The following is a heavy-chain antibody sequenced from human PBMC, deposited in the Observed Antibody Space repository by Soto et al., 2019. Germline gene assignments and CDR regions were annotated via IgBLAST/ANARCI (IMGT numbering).Heavy chain of an antibody. Sequence: QVQLVQSGAEVKKPGSSVKVSCKASGGTFSSYAISWVRQAPGQGLEWMGGIIPIFGTANYAQKFQGRVTISGVESTSPAYMKMSSLRSEDTAVYYCPRQLEFLEHVGFEHWGQGTLVTVSS. V-gene: IGHV1-69*01. J-gene: IGHJ5*02. CDR2: IIPIFGTA. CDR3: PRQLEFLEHVGFEH. D-gene: IGHD3-3*02. CDR1: GGTFSSYA.